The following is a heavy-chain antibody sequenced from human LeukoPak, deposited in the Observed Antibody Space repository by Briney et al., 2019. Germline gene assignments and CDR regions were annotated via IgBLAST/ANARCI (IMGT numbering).Heavy chain of an antibody. D-gene: IGHD3-22*01. V-gene: IGHV3-21*01. J-gene: IGHJ6*02. Sequence: GSLRLSCAGSRFTFSNYSINWVRQAPGKGLEWVSSISPSSHYIYYADSVRGRFTISRDNARNSLYLQMNSLRAEDTAVYYCAKALYYYDSIWSGYYYGMDVWGQGTTVTVSS. CDR3: AKALYYYDSIWSGYYYGMDV. CDR1: RFTFSNYS. CDR2: ISPSSHYI.